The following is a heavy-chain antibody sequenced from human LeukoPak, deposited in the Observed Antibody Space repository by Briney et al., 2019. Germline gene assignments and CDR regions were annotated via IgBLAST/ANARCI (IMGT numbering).Heavy chain of an antibody. CDR1: GDSIRSSSNYY. CDR3: ARNKYTSGWSTFDY. D-gene: IGHD6-19*01. Sequence: SETLSLTCTVSGDSIRSSSNYYWGWIRQPPGKGLVWIGSVYYSGNTYYNPSLKTRVTISADTSKNQFSLKLSSVTAADTAVYYCARNKYTSGWSTFDYWGQGTLVTVSS. J-gene: IGHJ4*02. V-gene: IGHV4-39*01. CDR2: VYYSGNT.